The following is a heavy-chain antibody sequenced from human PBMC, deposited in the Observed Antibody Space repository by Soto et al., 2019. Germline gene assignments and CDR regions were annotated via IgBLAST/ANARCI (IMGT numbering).Heavy chain of an antibody. D-gene: IGHD6-13*01. CDR2: IYYSGST. V-gene: IGHV4-59*01. CDR3: ARGRVTAGPFDY. J-gene: IGHJ4*02. CDR1: GGSISSYY. Sequence: SETLSLTCTVSGGSISSYYWSWIRQPPGKGLEWIGYIYYSGSTNYNPSLKSRVTISVDTSKNQFSLKLSSVTAADTAVYYCARGRVTAGPFDYWGQGTLVTVSS.